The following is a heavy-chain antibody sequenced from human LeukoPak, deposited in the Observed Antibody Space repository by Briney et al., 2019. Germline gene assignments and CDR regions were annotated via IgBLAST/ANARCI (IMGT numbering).Heavy chain of an antibody. V-gene: IGHV4-34*01. D-gene: IGHD3-22*01. J-gene: IGHJ5*02. Sequence: PSETLSPTCAVYGGSFSGYYWSWIRQPPGKGLEWIGEINHSGSTNYNPSLKSRVTISVDTSKNQFSLKLSSVTAADTAVYYCARGLGGSSSSGRQGNWFDPWGQGTLVTVSS. CDR3: ARGLGGSSSSGRQGNWFDP. CDR1: GGSFSGYY. CDR2: INHSGST.